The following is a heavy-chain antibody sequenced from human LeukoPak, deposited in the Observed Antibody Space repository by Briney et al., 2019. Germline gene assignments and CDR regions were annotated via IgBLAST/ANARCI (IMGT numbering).Heavy chain of an antibody. CDR1: GYTFTDYY. J-gene: IGHJ3*02. CDR2: INPNSGGT. V-gene: IGHV1-2*04. D-gene: IGHD3-10*02. Sequence: ASVKVSCKASGYTFTDYYMHWVRQAPGQGLEWMGWINPNSGGTKYAQKFQGWVTMTRDTSISTAYMELSRLRSDDTAVYYCARGGPMLDAFDIWGQGTMVTVSS. CDR3: ARGGPMLDAFDI.